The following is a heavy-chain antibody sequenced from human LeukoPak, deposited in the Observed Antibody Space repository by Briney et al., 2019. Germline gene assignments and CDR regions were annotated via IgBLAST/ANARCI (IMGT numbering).Heavy chain of an antibody. V-gene: IGHV3-21*01. CDR1: GFTFSSYS. CDR2: ISSSSSYI. Sequence: PGGSLRLSCAASGFTFSSYSMNWVRQAPGKGLEWVSSISSSSSYIYYADSVKGRFTISRDNAKNSLYLQMNSLRAEDTAVYYCARDSGLGSPHPDYWGQGTLVTVSS. J-gene: IGHJ4*02. D-gene: IGHD1-26*01. CDR3: ARDSGLGSPHPDY.